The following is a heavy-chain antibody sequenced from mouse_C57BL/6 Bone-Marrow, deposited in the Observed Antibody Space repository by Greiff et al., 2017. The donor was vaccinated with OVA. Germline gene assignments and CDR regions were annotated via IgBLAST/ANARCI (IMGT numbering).Heavy chain of an antibody. Sequence: DVHLVESGEGLVKPGGSRKLSCAASGFTFSSYAMSWVRQTPEKRLEWVAYISSGGDYIYYADTVKGRFTISRDNARNTLYLQMSSLKSEDTAMYYCTRVHWAFDYWGQGTTLTVSS. V-gene: IGHV5-9-1*02. CDR1: GFTFSSYA. D-gene: IGHD4-1*01. CDR2: ISSGGDYI. CDR3: TRVHWAFDY. J-gene: IGHJ2*01.